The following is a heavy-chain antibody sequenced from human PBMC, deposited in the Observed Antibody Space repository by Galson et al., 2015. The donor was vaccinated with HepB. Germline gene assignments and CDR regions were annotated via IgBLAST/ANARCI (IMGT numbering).Heavy chain of an antibody. V-gene: IGHV1-8*01. CDR1: GYTFTSYD. J-gene: IGHJ6*03. D-gene: IGHD3-3*01. CDR2: MNPNSGNT. Sequence: SVKVSCKASGYTFTSYDINWARQATGQGLEWMGWMNPNSGNTGYAQKFQGRVTMTRNTSISTAYMELSSLRSEDTAVYYCARGTRLRFLEWLSGEFGYYYTDEWGKGTTVTVSS. CDR3: ARGTRLRFLEWLSGEFGYYYTDE.